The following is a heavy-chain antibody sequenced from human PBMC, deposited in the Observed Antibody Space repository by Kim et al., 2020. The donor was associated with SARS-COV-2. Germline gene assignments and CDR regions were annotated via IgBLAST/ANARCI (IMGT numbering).Heavy chain of an antibody. J-gene: IGHJ4*02. V-gene: IGHV3-74*01. D-gene: IGHD2-21*01. Sequence: GGSLRLSCAASGFTFSNFWMHWVRQVPGKGLVWVSRINKDASTTNYADSVKGRFTISRDNARNTLYLHMNGLRAEDTAVYYCAGRRLDGSDFSDYCGQGTRVTVSS. CDR1: GFTFSNFW. CDR3: AGRRLDGSDFSDY. CDR2: INKDASTT.